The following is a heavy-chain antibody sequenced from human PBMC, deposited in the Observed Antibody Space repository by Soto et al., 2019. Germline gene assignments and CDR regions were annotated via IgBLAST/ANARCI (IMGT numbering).Heavy chain of an antibody. Sequence: GASVKVSCKASGGTFRSYSISWVLEAPGEGLEWMGGIIPIFGTANYAQKFQGRVTITADESTSTAYMELSSLRSEDTAVYYCARGAPENDSSGYYYLDWGQGTLVTVSS. CDR1: GGTFRSYS. J-gene: IGHJ4*02. V-gene: IGHV1-69*13. CDR2: IIPIFGTA. CDR3: ARGAPENDSSGYYYLD. D-gene: IGHD3-22*01.